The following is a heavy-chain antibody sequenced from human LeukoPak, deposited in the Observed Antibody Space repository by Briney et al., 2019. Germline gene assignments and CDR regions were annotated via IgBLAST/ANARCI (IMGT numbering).Heavy chain of an antibody. CDR1: GGSISSSNW. CDR3: ARGRCSGGSCYHPYSPVEAFDI. D-gene: IGHD2-15*01. V-gene: IGHV4-4*02. Sequence: PSEALSLTCAVSGGSISSSNWWSWVRQPPGKGLEWIGEIYHSGSTNYNPSLKSRVTISVDKSKNQFSLKLSSVTAADTAVYYCARGRCSGGSCYHPYSPVEAFDIWGQGTMVTVSS. J-gene: IGHJ3*02. CDR2: IYHSGST.